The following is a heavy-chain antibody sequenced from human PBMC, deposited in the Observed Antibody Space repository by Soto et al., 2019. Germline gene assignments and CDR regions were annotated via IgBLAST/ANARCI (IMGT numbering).Heavy chain of an antibody. J-gene: IGHJ6*03. D-gene: IGHD1-7*01. CDR1: GFTFTSSA. V-gene: IGHV1-58*02. CDR3: AASEYYSWNSGYYYYYMDV. CDR2: IVVGSGNT. Sequence: SVKVSCKASGFTFTSSAMQWVRQARGQRLEWIGWIVVGSGNTNYAQKFQERVTITRDMSTSTAYMELSSLRSEDTAVYYCAASEYYSWNSGYYYYYMDVWGKGTTVTVSS.